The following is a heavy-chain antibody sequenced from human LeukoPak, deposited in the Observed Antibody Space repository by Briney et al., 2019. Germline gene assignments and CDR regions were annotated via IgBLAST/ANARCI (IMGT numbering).Heavy chain of an antibody. V-gene: IGHV3-30-3*01. Sequence: PGRSLRLSCAASGFTFSSYAMHWVRQAPGKGLEWVAVISYDGSNKYYADSVKDRFTISRDNSKNTQYLQMNSLRAEDTAVYYCARVGSGWYEANYSGQGTLVTVSS. D-gene: IGHD6-19*01. J-gene: IGHJ4*02. CDR2: ISYDGSNK. CDR1: GFTFSSYA. CDR3: ARVGSGWYEANY.